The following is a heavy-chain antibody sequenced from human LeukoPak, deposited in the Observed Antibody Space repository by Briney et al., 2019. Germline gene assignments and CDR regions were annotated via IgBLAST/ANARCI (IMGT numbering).Heavy chain of an antibody. CDR2: IIPILGIA. CDR3: ARDLRGVDYYDSSGYYPSLDY. CDR1: GGTFSSYA. J-gene: IGHJ4*02. Sequence: SVKVSCKASGGTFSSYAISWVRQAPGQRLEWMGRIIPILGIANYAQKFQGRVTITADKSTSTAYMELSSLRSEDTAVYYCARDLRGVDYYDSSGYYPSLDYWGQGTLVTVSS. V-gene: IGHV1-69*04. D-gene: IGHD3-22*01.